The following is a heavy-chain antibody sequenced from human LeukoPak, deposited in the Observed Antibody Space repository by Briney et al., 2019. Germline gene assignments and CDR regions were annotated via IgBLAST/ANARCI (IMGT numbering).Heavy chain of an antibody. CDR2: IQHDSTNK. Sequence: GGSLRLSCTASQFMFSTYGMHWVRQAPGKGLEWVAFIQHDSTNKYYVDSVKGRFTISRDNAKKSLYLQMNSLRAEDTAVYYCARAPLHLAMYHYFDYWGQGTLVTVSS. V-gene: IGHV3-30*02. CDR1: QFMFSTYG. D-gene: IGHD2-2*01. J-gene: IGHJ4*02. CDR3: ARAPLHLAMYHYFDY.